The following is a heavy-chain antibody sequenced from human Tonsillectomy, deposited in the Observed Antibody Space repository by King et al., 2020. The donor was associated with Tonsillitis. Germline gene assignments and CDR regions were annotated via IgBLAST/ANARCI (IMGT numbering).Heavy chain of an antibody. J-gene: IGHJ4*02. CDR2: INNDGSSS. D-gene: IGHD4-23*01. CDR1: GFTFSSYW. CDR3: AMDYGGNSGGFADY. Sequence: VQLVESGGGLVQPGGSLRLSCAASGFTFSSYWMHWVRQVPGKGPVWVSRINNDGSSSTYADFVKGRFTIFRDNAKNTLYLQMNSLRAEDTAVYYCAMDYGGNSGGFADYWGQGTLVTVSS. V-gene: IGHV3-74*01.